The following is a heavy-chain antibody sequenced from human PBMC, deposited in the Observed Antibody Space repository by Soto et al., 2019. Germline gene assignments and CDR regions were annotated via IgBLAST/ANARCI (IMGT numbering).Heavy chain of an antibody. CDR2: ISGSGLTT. V-gene: IGHV3-23*01. Sequence: EVQLLESGGGLVQPGGSLRLSCAASGFTFSDYAMTWVRQAPGKGLEWVSGISGSGLTTYYADSVTGRFTISRDNSKNTLYLQINSLRAEDTAIYYCAKTSKVHCGRTSCSLSNFDCWGQGTLVTVSS. J-gene: IGHJ4*02. CDR3: AKTSKVHCGRTSCSLSNFDC. CDR1: GFTFSDYA. D-gene: IGHD2-2*01.